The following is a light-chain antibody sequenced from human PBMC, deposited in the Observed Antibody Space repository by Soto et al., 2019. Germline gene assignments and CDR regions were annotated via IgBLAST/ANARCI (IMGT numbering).Light chain of an antibody. V-gene: IGLV2-14*01. CDR3: SSYTSSNTLDV. CDR1: TSDVGDYNL. Sequence: QSALTQPASVSGSPGQSIAISCTGTTSDVGDYNLVSWYQQHPGKAPKLMIYDVSNRPSGIFDRFSASKSGNTASLTISGLQAEDEADYYCSSYTSSNTLDVFGTGTKLTVL. J-gene: IGLJ1*01. CDR2: DVS.